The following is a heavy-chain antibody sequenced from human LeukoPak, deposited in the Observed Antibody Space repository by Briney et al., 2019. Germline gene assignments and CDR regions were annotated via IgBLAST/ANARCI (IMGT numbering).Heavy chain of an antibody. CDR2: ISSSSSYI. Sequence: GGSLRLSCAASGFTFSSYSMNWVRQAPGKGLEWVSSISSSSSYIYYADSVKGRFTISRDNSENTLYLQMNSLRVEDTAIYYCAESTAPCSRGSCYSALESWGQGTLVTVSS. D-gene: IGHD2-15*01. CDR1: GFTFSSYS. V-gene: IGHV3-21*04. CDR3: AESTAPCSRGSCYSALES. J-gene: IGHJ4*02.